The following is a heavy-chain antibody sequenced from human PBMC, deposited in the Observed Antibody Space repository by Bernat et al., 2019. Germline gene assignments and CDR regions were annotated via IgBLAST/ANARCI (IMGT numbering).Heavy chain of an antibody. V-gene: IGHV4-59*08. CDR1: GGSIRSYY. J-gene: IGHJ4*02. CDR2: IYYSVST. CDR3: ARYLIPPASGYDYGNLYDY. D-gene: IGHD3-22*01. Sequence: QVQLQESGPGLVKPSETLSLTCTVSGGSIRSYYWSWIRQPPGKGLEWIWYIYYSVSTTYDSTLESRVSISVGSSTNQLSLKLSAVTAADTAVYYCARYLIPPASGYDYGNLYDYWGQGTLVTVSS.